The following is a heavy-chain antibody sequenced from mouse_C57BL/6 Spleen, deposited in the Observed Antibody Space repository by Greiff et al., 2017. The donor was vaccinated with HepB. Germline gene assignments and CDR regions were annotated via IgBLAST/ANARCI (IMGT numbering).Heavy chain of an antibody. D-gene: IGHD2-3*01. V-gene: IGHV1-22*01. CDR3: ARWGWLLSLDY. CDR1: GYTFTDYN. J-gene: IGHJ2*01. Sequence: VQLKQSGPELVKPGASVKMSCKASGYTFTDYNMHWVKQSHGKSLEWIGYINPNNGGTSYNQKFKGKATLTVNKSSSTAYMELRSLTSEDSAVYYCARWGWLLSLDYWGQGTTLTVSS. CDR2: INPNNGGT.